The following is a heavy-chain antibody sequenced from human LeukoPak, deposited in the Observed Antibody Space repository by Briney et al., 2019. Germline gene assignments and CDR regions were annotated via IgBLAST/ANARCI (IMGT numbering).Heavy chain of an antibody. CDR3: ATDVVSVVPVATTVPTRHQNWFDP. Sequence: GASVKVSCKVSGYTLTELSMHWVRQAPGKGLEWMGGFDPEDGETIYAQKFQGRVTMTEDTSTDTAYMELSILGSEDTAVYYCATDVVSVVPVATTVPTRHQNWFDPWGQGTLVTVSS. D-gene: IGHD2-2*01. CDR1: GYTLTELS. V-gene: IGHV1-24*01. CDR2: FDPEDGET. J-gene: IGHJ5*02.